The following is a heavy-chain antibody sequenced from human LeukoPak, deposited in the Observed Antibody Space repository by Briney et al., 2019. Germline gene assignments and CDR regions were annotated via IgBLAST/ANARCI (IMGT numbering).Heavy chain of an antibody. CDR3: ARETAYATSRPIEY. D-gene: IGHD2-2*01. CDR2: ISYDGSNK. Sequence: LSLTCTVSGGSISSSSYYWGWVRQAPGKGLEWVAYISYDGSNKNYAGSVKGRFTSSRDTSRNTVNLQMNSLRPEDTAVYYCARETAYATSRPIEYWGQGTLVTVSS. J-gene: IGHJ4*02. V-gene: IGHV3-30-3*01. CDR1: GGSISSSSYY.